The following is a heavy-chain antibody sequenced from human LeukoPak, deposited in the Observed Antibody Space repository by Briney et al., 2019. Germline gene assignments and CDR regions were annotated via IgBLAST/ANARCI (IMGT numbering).Heavy chain of an antibody. CDR1: GGSISSSSYY. V-gene: IGHV4-39*07. CDR3: ARNHYYDSSGSSGLDY. D-gene: IGHD3-22*01. Sequence: SETLSLTCTVSGGSISSSSYYWGWIRQPPGKGLEWIGSIYYSGSTHYNPSLKSRVTISVDKSKNQFSLKLSSVTAADTAVYYCARNHYYDSSGSSGLDYWGQGTLVTVSS. CDR2: IYYSGST. J-gene: IGHJ4*02.